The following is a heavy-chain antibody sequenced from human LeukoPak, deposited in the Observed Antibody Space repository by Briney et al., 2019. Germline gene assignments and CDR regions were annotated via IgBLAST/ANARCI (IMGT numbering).Heavy chain of an antibody. CDR1: GFTFSDYD. J-gene: IGHJ4*02. D-gene: IGHD5-18*01. Sequence: GGSLRLSCAASGFTFSDYDMSWIRQAPGKGLEWVSYISSSGSTTYYADSVKGRFTISRDKSKNSLYLQMNSLSAEDTAVYYCTRDPYSWAFDYCGQGTLFTVSS. CDR3: TRDPYSWAFDY. CDR2: ISSSGSTT. V-gene: IGHV3-11*04.